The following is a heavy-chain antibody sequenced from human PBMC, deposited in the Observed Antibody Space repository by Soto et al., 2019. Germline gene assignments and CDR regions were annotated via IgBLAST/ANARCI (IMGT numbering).Heavy chain of an antibody. J-gene: IGHJ4*02. Sequence: ASVKVSCKASGYTFTSYYMHWVRQAPGQGLEWMGIINPSGGSTSYAQKFQGRVTISVDTSRNQFSLSLPSVTAADTAVFYCANQRDSTTYFDYWGPGTLVTVSS. CDR3: ANQRDSTTYFDY. V-gene: IGHV1-46*01. CDR2: INPSGGST. CDR1: GYTFTSYY. D-gene: IGHD1-1*01.